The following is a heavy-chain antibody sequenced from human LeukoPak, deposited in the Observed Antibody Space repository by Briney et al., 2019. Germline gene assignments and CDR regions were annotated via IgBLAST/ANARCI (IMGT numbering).Heavy chain of an antibody. CDR2: IYYSGST. CDR3: ARDFQSAYWYFDL. CDR1: GGSISSYY. V-gene: IGHV4-59*01. J-gene: IGHJ2*01. Sequence: PSETLSLTCTVSGGSISSYYWSWIRQPPGKGLEWIGYIYYSGSTNYNPSLKSRVTISVDTSKNQFSLKLSSVTAADTAVYYCARDFQSAYWYFDLWGRGTLVTVSS.